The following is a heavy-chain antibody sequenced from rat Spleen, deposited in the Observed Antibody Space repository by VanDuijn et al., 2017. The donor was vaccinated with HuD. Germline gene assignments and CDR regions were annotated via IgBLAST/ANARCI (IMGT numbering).Heavy chain of an antibody. CDR3: ATDPNWYSQYWYFDF. J-gene: IGHJ1*01. D-gene: IGHD1-11*01. Sequence: EVQLVESGGGLVQPGGSLKLSCVASGITFTNYWMTWIRQAPGKGLEWIASITNTGDSTYYPDSVKGRFTISRNNAKSILYLQMDSLRSEDTATYYCATDPNWYSQYWYFDFWGPGTMVTVSS. V-gene: IGHV5-31*01. CDR1: GITFTNYW. CDR2: ITNTGDST.